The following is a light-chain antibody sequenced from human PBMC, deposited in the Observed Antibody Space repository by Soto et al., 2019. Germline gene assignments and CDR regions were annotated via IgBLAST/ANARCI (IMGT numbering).Light chain of an antibody. J-gene: IGKJ5*01. Sequence: DIQMTQSPSSVSASVGDRVTITCRASQRISSWVDWYQQKPGKAPKLLIYTASILQSGVPSRFSGTGSETDFNLTITSLQPEDFATYYCQPAHSFPVTFGQGTRLDIK. V-gene: IGKV1-12*01. CDR2: TAS. CDR1: QRISSW. CDR3: QPAHSFPVT.